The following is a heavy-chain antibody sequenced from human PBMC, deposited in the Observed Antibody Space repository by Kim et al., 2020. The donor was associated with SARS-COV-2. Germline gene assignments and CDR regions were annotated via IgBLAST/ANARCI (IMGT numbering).Heavy chain of an antibody. Sequence: KYSQTSQGRVPVTRDKSASTAYMELSSLRSEDTAVYYCANSGSLFNWFDPWGQGTLVTVSS. V-gene: IGHV1-3*01. J-gene: IGHJ5*02. CDR3: ANSGSLFNWFDP. D-gene: IGHD1-26*01.